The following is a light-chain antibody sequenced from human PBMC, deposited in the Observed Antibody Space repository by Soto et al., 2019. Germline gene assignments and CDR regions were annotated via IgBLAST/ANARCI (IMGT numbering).Light chain of an antibody. CDR2: GNS. V-gene: IGLV1-40*01. J-gene: IGLJ3*02. CDR3: QSYDSSLSGWV. Sequence: QSVLTQPPSVYGAPGQSVTISCTGSSSNIGAGYDVHWYQQLPGTAPKLLIYGNSNRPSGVPDRFSGSKSGTSASLAITGLQAEDEADYYCQSYDSSLSGWVFGGGTKVTVL. CDR1: SSNIGAGYD.